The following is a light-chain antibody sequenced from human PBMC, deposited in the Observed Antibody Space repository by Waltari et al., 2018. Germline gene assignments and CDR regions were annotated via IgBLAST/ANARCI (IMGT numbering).Light chain of an antibody. V-gene: IGKV1-5*03. CDR1: DNSGNW. Sequence: EIRMTKVPSTLSAPVGERVTLICRASDNSGNWVAWYQHRAGKAPNLLISRATVLESGVPSRFSGSGSGTDFTLSITSLQPGDFASFYCQQYKDYPYTFGQGTKLEI. J-gene: IGKJ2*01. CDR3: QQYKDYPYT. CDR2: RAT.